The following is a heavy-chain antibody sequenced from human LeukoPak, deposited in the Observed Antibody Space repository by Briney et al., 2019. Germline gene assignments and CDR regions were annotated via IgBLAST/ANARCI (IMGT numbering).Heavy chain of an antibody. Sequence: AGSLRLSCAASGFTFSSYGMHRVRQAPGKGLEWVAVISYDGSNKYYADSVKGRFTISRDNSKNTLYLQMNSLRAEDTAVYYCARDGSCSGGSCAMDGWFDPWGQGTLVTVSS. CDR2: ISYDGSNK. D-gene: IGHD2-15*01. J-gene: IGHJ5*02. CDR1: GFTFSSYG. V-gene: IGHV3-30*03. CDR3: ARDGSCSGGSCAMDGWFDP.